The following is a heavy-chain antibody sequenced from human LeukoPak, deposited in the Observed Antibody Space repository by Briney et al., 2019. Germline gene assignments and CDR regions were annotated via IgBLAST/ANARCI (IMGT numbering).Heavy chain of an antibody. V-gene: IGHV4-39*01. CDR3: ARQYSDILTGYHRGELYWYFDL. D-gene: IGHD3-9*01. Sequence: PSETLSLTCAVYGGSFSGYYWGWIRQPPGKGLEWIGSIYYSGSTYYNQSPKSRVTISVDTSKNQFSLKLSSVTAADTAVYYCARQYSDILTGYHRGELYWYFDLWGRGTLVTVSS. CDR2: IYYSGST. CDR1: GGSFSGYY. J-gene: IGHJ2*01.